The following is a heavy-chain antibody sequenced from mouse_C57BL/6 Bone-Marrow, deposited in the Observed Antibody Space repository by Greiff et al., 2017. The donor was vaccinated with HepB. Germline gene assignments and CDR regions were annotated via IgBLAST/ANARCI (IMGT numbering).Heavy chain of an antibody. V-gene: IGHV7-3*01. CDR3: ARYIGYYGSSPYYFDY. J-gene: IGHJ2*01. Sequence: AASGFTFTDYYMSWVRQPPGKALEWLGFIRNKANGYTTEYSASVKGRFTISRDNSQSILYLQMNALRAEDSATYYCARYIGYYGSSPYYFDYWGQGTTLTVSS. CDR2: IRNKANGYTT. CDR1: GFTFTDYY. D-gene: IGHD1-1*01.